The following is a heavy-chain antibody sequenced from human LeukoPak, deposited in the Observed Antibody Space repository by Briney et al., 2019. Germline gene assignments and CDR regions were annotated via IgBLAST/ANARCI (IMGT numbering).Heavy chain of an antibody. D-gene: IGHD3-3*01. CDR3: ARGGYDFWSS. CDR2: ISSSSSYT. J-gene: IGHJ5*02. V-gene: IGHV3-11*06. CDR1: GFTFSDYY. Sequence: GGSLRLSCAASGFTFSDYYMSWIRQAPGKGLEWVSYISSSSSYTNYADSVKGRFTISRDNAKNSLYLQMNSLRPEDTAVYYCARGGYDFWSSWGQGTLVTVSS.